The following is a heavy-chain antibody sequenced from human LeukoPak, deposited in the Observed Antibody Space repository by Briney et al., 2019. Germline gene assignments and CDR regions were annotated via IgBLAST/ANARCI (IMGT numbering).Heavy chain of an antibody. J-gene: IGHJ4*02. CDR1: GGSISSGGYY. CDR3: AASHYSSSWQSQVFDY. D-gene: IGHD6-13*01. V-gene: IGHV4-31*03. CDR2: IYYSGST. Sequence: PSETLSLTCTVSGGSISSGGYYWSWIRQHPGKGLEWIGYIYYSGSTYYNPSLKSRVTISVDTSKNQFSLKLSSVTAADTAVYYCAASHYSSSWQSQVFDYWGQGTLVTVSS.